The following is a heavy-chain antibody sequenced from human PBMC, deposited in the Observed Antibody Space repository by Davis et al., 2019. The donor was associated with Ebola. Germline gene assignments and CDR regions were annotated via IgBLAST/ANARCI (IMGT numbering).Heavy chain of an antibody. CDR3: ARGDIVATIFYYYGMDV. J-gene: IGHJ6*02. D-gene: IGHD5-12*01. CDR1: GFTVSSNY. Sequence: HTGGSLRLSCAASGFTVSSNYMSWVRQAPGKGLVWVSRINTDGSSTTYADSVKGRFTISRDNAKNTLYLQMNSLRAEDTAVYYCARGDIVATIFYYYGMDVWGQGTTVTVSS. CDR2: INTDGSST. V-gene: IGHV3-74*01.